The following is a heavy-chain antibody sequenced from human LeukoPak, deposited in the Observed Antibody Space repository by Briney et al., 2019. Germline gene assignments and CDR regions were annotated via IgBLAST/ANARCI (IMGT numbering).Heavy chain of an antibody. CDR2: ISGYNGNT. Sequence: GASVTVSFKASGYTFTSYGISWVRQAPGQGGEWMGWISGYNGNTNYAEKLQGRVTITTDTSTTTAYMELRSLRSDDTAVYYCARAGWAYYMDVWGKGTTVTVSS. D-gene: IGHD3-16*01. CDR1: GYTFTSYG. CDR3: ARAGWAYYMDV. J-gene: IGHJ6*03. V-gene: IGHV1-18*01.